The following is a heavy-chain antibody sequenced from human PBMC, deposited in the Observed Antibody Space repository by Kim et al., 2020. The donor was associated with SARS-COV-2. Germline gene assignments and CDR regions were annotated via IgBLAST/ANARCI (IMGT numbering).Heavy chain of an antibody. J-gene: IGHJ4*02. D-gene: IGHD3-22*01. Sequence: GGSLRLSCAASGFTFDDYAMHWVRQAPGKGLEWVSGISWNSGSIGYADSVKGRFTISRDNAKNSLYLQMNSLRAEDTALYYCAKGHRITMMGEVDYWGQGTLVTVSS. CDR2: ISWNSGSI. V-gene: IGHV3-9*01. CDR3: AKGHRITMMGEVDY. CDR1: GFTFDDYA.